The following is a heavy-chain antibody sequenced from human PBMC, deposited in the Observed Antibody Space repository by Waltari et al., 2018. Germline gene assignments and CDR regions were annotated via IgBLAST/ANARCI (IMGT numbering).Heavy chain of an antibody. V-gene: IGHV1-58*01. CDR1: GFTFTSSA. CDR2: MVVGSGNT. D-gene: IGHD6-19*01. Sequence: QMQLVQSGPEVKKPGTSVKVSCKASGFTFTSSAVQWVRQARGQRLEWIGWMVVGSGNTNYAQKFQERVTITRDMSTSTACMELSSLRSEDTAVYYCAADLRDSSGWYNWFDPWGQGTLVTVSS. J-gene: IGHJ5*02. CDR3: AADLRDSSGWYNWFDP.